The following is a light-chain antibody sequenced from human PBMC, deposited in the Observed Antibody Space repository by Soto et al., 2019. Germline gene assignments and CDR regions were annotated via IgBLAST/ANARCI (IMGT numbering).Light chain of an antibody. CDR3: AKWDDSMNGYV. Sequence: QSVLTLPPSASGTPGQRVTISCSGSSSNIGSNVVNWFQQLPGTAPKLRIYSNNQRPSGVPDRFSGSKSGTSASLAISGLQSEDEADYYCAKWDDSMNGYVFGTGTQVT. CDR1: SSNIGSNV. J-gene: IGLJ1*01. CDR2: SNN. V-gene: IGLV1-44*01.